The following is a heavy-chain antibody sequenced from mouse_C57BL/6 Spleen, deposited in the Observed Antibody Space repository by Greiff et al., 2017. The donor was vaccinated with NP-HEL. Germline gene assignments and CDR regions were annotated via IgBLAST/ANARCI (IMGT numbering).Heavy chain of an antibody. Sequence: QVQLQQSGAELVKPGASVKMSCKASGYTFTSYWITWVKQRPGQGLEWIGDIYPGSGSTNYNEKFKSKATLTVDTSSSTAYMQLSSLTSEDSAVYYCARSKPTLLRYFDYWGQGTTLTVSS. J-gene: IGHJ2*01. CDR3: ARSKPTLLRYFDY. D-gene: IGHD1-2*01. CDR2: IYPGSGST. V-gene: IGHV1-55*01. CDR1: GYTFTSYW.